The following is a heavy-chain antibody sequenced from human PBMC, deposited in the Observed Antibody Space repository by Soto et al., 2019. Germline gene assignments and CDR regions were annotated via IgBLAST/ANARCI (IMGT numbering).Heavy chain of an antibody. J-gene: IGHJ4*02. D-gene: IGHD6-19*01. CDR3: ARDLGVDSSGWYYFDD. CDR2: INPSGGRT. V-gene: IGHV1-46*01. Sequence: QVQLVQSGAEVKKPGASVKVSCKASGYTFTSYYMHWVRQAPGQGLEWMVIINPSGGRTSYAQKFQGRVTMTRDMSTSTGYMELSSLISEDTAVYYCARDLGVDSSGWYYFDDWGQGTLVTVSS. CDR1: GYTFTSYY.